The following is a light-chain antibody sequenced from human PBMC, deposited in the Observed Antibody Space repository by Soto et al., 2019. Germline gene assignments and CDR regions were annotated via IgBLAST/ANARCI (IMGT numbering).Light chain of an antibody. CDR1: GSAVGTYNL. CDR3: CSYVDTSAFVR. V-gene: IGLV2-23*03. J-gene: IGLJ3*02. Sequence: QSALTQPASISGSPGRSITISCTGTGSAVGTYNLVSWYQQHPGKAPNLIIYEGNKRPSGVSRRFSGSKSANTASLTISGLQAEDEAEYYCCSYVDTSAFVRFGGGTKLTVL. CDR2: EGN.